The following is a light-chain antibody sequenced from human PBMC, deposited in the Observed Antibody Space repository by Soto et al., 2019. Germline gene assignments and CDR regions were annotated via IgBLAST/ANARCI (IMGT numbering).Light chain of an antibody. V-gene: IGLV4-69*01. J-gene: IGLJ3*02. CDR2: IHSDGSH. CDR3: QTWGTGAWV. CDR1: SGHSSYG. Sequence: QPVLTQSPSASASLGASVKLTCTLSSGHSSYGIAWHQQQPEKGPRYLMKIHSDGSHAKGDGIPDRFSGSSSGAERYLTISSLQSEDEGDYYCQTWGTGAWVFGGGTKVTVL.